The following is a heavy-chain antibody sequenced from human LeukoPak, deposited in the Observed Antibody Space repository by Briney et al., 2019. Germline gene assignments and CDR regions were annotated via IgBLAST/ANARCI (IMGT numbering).Heavy chain of an antibody. V-gene: IGHV3-30*18. CDR3: AKSGSGPPYYYYGMDV. J-gene: IGHJ6*02. D-gene: IGHD6-19*01. CDR1: GFTFSTYG. Sequence: GRSLRLSCAASGFTFSTYGMHWVRQAPRKGLEWVAVISFDGSDKYYADFVKGRFTISRDNSKNTIYLQINSLRAEDTGVFYCAKSGSGPPYYYYGMDVWGQGTTVTVSS. CDR2: ISFDGSDK.